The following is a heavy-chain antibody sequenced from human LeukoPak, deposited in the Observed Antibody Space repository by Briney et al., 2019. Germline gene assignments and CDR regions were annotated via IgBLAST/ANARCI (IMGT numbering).Heavy chain of an antibody. CDR2: INHSGST. CDR1: GGSFSGYY. V-gene: IGHV4-34*01. D-gene: IGHD1-26*01. Sequence: SETLSLTCAIYGGSFSGYYWSWIRQPPGKGLEWIGEINHSGSTNYNPSLKSRVTISVDTSKNQFSLKLSSVTAADTAVYYCASWGGGSYYFDYWGQGTLVTVSS. CDR3: ASWGGGSYYFDY. J-gene: IGHJ4*02.